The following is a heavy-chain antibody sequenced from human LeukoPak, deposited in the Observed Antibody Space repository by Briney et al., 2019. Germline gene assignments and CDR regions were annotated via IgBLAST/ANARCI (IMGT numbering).Heavy chain of an antibody. J-gene: IGHJ4*02. V-gene: IGHV1-18*01. CDR3: ARYIGGSGWC. D-gene: IGHD3-16*01. Sequence: ASVKVSCKTSGYTFTSHGISWVRQAPGQGLEWMGWISAYNGNTNYAQKFQGRVTLTRDTSISTDYLELSSLNSDDSAVYYCARYIGGSGWCWGQGALVTVSS. CDR2: ISAYNGNT. CDR1: GYTFTSHG.